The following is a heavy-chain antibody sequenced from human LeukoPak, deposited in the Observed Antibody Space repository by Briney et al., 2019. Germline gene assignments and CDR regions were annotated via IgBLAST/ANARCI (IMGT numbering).Heavy chain of an antibody. CDR2: ISSSSSYI. J-gene: IGHJ5*02. CDR3: ARSDYGSGSYYGPLNWFDP. V-gene: IGHV3-21*01. Sequence: TGGSLRLSCAASGFTFSSYSMNWVRQAPGKGLEWVSSISSSSSYIYYADSVKGRFTISRDNAKNSLYLQMNSLGAEDTAVYYCARSDYGSGSYYGPLNWFDPWGQGTLVTVSS. D-gene: IGHD3-10*01. CDR1: GFTFSSYS.